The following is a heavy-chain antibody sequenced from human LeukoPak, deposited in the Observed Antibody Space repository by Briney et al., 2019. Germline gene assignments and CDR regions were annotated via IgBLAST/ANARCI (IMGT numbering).Heavy chain of an antibody. J-gene: IGHJ4*02. Sequence: PGGSLRLSCAASGFTFSSYAITWVRQAPGKGLEWVSAVSSNGAKTYYADSVKGRFTISRDNYKNMVFLQMNSLRAEDTAVYYCASGPAHVPHVDYWGQGTLVTVSS. CDR2: VSSNGAKT. V-gene: IGHV3-23*01. CDR1: GFTFSSYA. D-gene: IGHD3-10*02. CDR3: ASGPAHVPHVDY.